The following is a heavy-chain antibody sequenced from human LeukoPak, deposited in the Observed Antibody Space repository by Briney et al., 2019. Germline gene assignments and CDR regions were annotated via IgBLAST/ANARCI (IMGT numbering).Heavy chain of an antibody. J-gene: IGHJ4*02. CDR1: GFTFSSYG. D-gene: IGHD5-18*01. Sequence: PGGSLRLSCAASGFTFSSYGMHWVRQAPGKGLEWVAVISYDGSNKYYADSVKGRFTISRDNSKNTLYLQMNSLRAEDTAVYYCAKAPPWIQQGDPLVYWGQGTLVTVSS. CDR3: AKAPPWIQQGDPLVY. V-gene: IGHV3-30*18. CDR2: ISYDGSNK.